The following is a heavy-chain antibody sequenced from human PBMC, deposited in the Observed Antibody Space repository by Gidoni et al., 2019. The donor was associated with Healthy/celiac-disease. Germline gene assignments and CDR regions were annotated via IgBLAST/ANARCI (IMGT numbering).Heavy chain of an antibody. V-gene: IGHV3-23*01. Sequence: EVQLLESGGGLVQPGGSLRLSCAASGFTFSSYARSWVRQAPGKGLEWVSAISGSGGSTYYADSVKGRFTISRDNSKNTLYLQMNSLRAEDTAVYYCAKDLAYYYGSGSGGAFDIWGQGTMVTVSS. CDR2: ISGSGGST. J-gene: IGHJ3*02. CDR3: AKDLAYYYGSGSGGAFDI. D-gene: IGHD3-10*01. CDR1: GFTFSSYA.